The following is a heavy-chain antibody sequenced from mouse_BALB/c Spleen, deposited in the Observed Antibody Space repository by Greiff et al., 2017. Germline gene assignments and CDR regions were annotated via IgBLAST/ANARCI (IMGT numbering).Heavy chain of an antibody. D-gene: IGHD1-1*01. CDR3: ARKWLRDYYAMDY. V-gene: IGHV3-8*02. J-gene: IGHJ4*01. Sequence: DVKLQESGPSLVKPSQTLSLTCSVTGDSITSGYWNWIRKFPGNKLEYMGYISYSGSTYYNPSLKSRISITRDTSKNQYYLQLNSVTTEDTATYYCARKWLRDYYAMDYWGQGTSVTVSS. CDR2: ISYSGST. CDR1: GDSITSGY.